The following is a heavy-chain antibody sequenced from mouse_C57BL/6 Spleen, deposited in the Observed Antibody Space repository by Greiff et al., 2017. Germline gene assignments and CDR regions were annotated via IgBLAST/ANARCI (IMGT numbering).Heavy chain of an antibody. CDR2: IYPGSGST. CDR1: GYTFTSYW. J-gene: IGHJ2*01. Sequence: QVQLQQPGAELVKPGASVKMSCKASGYTFTSYWITWVKPRPGQGLEWIGKIYPGSGSTNYNEKFKSKATLTVDTSSSTAYMQLSSLTSEDSAVYYCAQCDVEYYLDDWGQGTTLTVSS. V-gene: IGHV1-55*01. CDR3: AQCDVEYYLDD.